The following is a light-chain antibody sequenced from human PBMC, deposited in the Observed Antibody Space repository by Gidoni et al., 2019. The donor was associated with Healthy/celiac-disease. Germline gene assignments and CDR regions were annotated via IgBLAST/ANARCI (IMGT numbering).Light chain of an antibody. J-gene: IGLJ1*01. V-gene: IGLV3-25*02. CDR2: KDS. Sequence: SYDLTKPPSVSVSPGQTARITCSGDALPKPYAYWYQQKPGQAPGLVINKDSERDSGIPVRVSGSSSGTTVTLTISGFQAEDEADYYGQSADSSGTYYVVGTGTKVTVL. CDR3: QSADSSGTYYV. CDR1: ALPKPY.